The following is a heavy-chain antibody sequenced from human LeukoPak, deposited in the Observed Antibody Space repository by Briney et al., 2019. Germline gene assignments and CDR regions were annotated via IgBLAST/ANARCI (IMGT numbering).Heavy chain of an antibody. CDR3: AKEGVVVAATGGHWFDP. Sequence: LTGGSLTLSCAASGFPLDDYAMHWVRQAPGKGLEWVSCISWNSGSIGYADSGKGPITISRDNAKNSLYLQMNSLRAEDTALYYCAKEGVVVAATGGHWFDPWGQGTLVTVSS. V-gene: IGHV3-9*01. J-gene: IGHJ5*02. D-gene: IGHD2-15*01. CDR2: ISWNSGSI. CDR1: GFPLDDYA.